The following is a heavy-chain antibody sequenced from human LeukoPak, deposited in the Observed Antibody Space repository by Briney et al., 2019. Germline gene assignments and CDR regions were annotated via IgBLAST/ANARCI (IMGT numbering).Heavy chain of an antibody. V-gene: IGHV4-59*08. CDR3: ARHYPYGSGSYSPFYFDY. Sequence: SETLSLTCTVSGDSISSYYWSWTRQPPGKGLEGIGYIYYSGSTNYNPALKSRVTLSVATSKNQFSLHLSSVTAADTGVYYCARHYPYGSGSYSPFYFDYWGQGTLVTVSS. CDR1: GDSISSYY. CDR2: IYYSGST. J-gene: IGHJ4*02. D-gene: IGHD3-10*01.